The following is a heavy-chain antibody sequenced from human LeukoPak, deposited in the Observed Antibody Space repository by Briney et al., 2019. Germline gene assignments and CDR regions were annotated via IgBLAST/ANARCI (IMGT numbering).Heavy chain of an antibody. D-gene: IGHD3-10*01. Sequence: GASVTVSRKVSGYTLTELSMHWVRQAPGKGLEWMGGFDPEDGETIYAQKFQGRVTMTRNTSISTAYMELSSLRSEDTAVYYCALVPRGSGDWGQGTLVTVSS. V-gene: IGHV1-24*01. CDR1: GYTLTELS. CDR2: FDPEDGET. CDR3: ALVPRGSGD. J-gene: IGHJ4*02.